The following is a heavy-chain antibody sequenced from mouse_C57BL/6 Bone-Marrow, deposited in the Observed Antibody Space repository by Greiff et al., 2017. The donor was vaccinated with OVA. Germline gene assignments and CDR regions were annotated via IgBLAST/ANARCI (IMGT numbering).Heavy chain of an antibody. CDR2: ILPGSGST. CDR3: ARGGWDGYFDV. Sequence: VQLVESGAELMKPGASVKLSCKATGYTFTGYWIEWVKQRPGHGLEWIGEILPGSGSTNYNEKFKGKATFTADTSSNTAYMQLSSLTTEDSASYYCARGGWDGYFDVWGTGTTVTVSS. CDR1: GYTFTGYW. D-gene: IGHD4-1*01. V-gene: IGHV1-9*01. J-gene: IGHJ1*03.